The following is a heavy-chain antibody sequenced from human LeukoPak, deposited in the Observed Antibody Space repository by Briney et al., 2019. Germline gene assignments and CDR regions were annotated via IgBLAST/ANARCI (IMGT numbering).Heavy chain of an antibody. CDR3: ARVIVVVFAVDY. D-gene: IGHD3-22*01. Sequence: KPSETLSLTCAVYGGSFSGYYWSWIRQPPGKGLEWIGSIYYSGSTYYNPSLKSRVTISVDTSKNQFSLKLSSVTAADTAVYYCARVIVVVFAVDYWGQGTLVTVSS. J-gene: IGHJ4*02. V-gene: IGHV4-34*01. CDR2: IYYSGST. CDR1: GGSFSGYY.